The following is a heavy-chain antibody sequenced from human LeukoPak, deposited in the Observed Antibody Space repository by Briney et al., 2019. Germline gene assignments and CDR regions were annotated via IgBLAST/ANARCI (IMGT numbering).Heavy chain of an antibody. V-gene: IGHV3-30*18. CDR3: AKINNDDDY. CDR1: GFTFTTFG. J-gene: IGHJ4*02. CDR2: ISPDGNIE. Sequence: QPGGSLRLSCAASGFTFTTFGIHWVRQAPGKGLEWVAAISPDGNIEYYTDSVKGRFTISRDNSKNMIYLQMNSLGGEDSAVYYCAKINNDDDYWGQGTLVTVSS. D-gene: IGHD1/OR15-1a*01.